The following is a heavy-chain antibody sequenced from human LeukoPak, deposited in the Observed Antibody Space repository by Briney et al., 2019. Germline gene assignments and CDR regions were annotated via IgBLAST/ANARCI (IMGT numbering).Heavy chain of an antibody. CDR3: ARGPRSMVRGDYYYYMDV. Sequence: ASVKVSCKASGGTFSSYAISWVRQAPGQGLEWMGGIIPIFGTANYAQRFQGRVTITADESTSTAYMELSSLRSEDTAVYYCARGPRSMVRGDYYYYMDVWGKGTTVTVSS. D-gene: IGHD3-10*01. J-gene: IGHJ6*03. CDR1: GGTFSSYA. CDR2: IIPIFGTA. V-gene: IGHV1-69*01.